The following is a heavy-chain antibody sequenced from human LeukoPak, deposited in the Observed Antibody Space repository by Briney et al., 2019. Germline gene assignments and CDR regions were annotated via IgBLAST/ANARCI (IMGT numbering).Heavy chain of an antibody. V-gene: IGHV3-21*05. CDR1: RFTFSSYG. CDR3: ARGRQLWLQGYFDY. CDR2: ISSSGASI. D-gene: IGHD5-18*01. Sequence: GGSLRLSCTASRFTFSSYGMHWVRQAPGKGLEWVSFISSSGASIYYADSLKGRFTISRDNPKNSLYLQMNSLRAEDTAVYYCARGRQLWLQGYFDYWGQGTLVTVSS. J-gene: IGHJ4*02.